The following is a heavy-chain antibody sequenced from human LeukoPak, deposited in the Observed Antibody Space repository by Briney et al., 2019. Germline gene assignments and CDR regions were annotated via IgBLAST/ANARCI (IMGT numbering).Heavy chain of an antibody. J-gene: IGHJ4*02. Sequence: PGGSLRLSCAASGFTFSGYAMSWVRQAPGKGLEWVSAISGSGGSTYYADSVKGRFTISRDNSKNTLYLQMNSLRAEDTAVYYCAKVDGSGWYFDYWGQRTLVTVSS. CDR3: AKVDGSGWYFDY. D-gene: IGHD6-19*01. CDR1: GFTFSGYA. V-gene: IGHV3-23*01. CDR2: ISGSGGST.